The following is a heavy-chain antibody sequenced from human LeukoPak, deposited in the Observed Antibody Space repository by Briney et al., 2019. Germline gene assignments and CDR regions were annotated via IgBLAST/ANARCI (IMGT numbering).Heavy chain of an antibody. J-gene: IGHJ4*02. Sequence: SETLSLTSAVSGVFFNDDYLSWGRQTPGKGLEWIGEINHSGYTNDSPSLKSRVTLSIDTSRKQFSLNLRSVTVADTGIYYCTRMTTGHDYWGQGTLVTVSS. CDR1: GVFFNDDY. CDR3: TRMTTGHDY. V-gene: IGHV4-34*01. CDR2: INHSGYT. D-gene: IGHD4-17*01.